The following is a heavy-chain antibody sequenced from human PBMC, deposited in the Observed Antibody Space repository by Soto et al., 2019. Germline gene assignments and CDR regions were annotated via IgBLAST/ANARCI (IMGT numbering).Heavy chain of an antibody. CDR3: ARAGRGVCGMDV. Sequence: PGGSLRLSCAAPGFAFSTYSINWVRQAPGKGLEWFSYITSDSSTISYADSVKGRFTVSRDNAKNSLYLQMNSLRDEDTAVYYCARAGRGVCGMDVWGQGSSVTVYS. CDR1: GFAFSTYS. J-gene: IGHJ6*02. V-gene: IGHV3-48*02. CDR2: ITSDSSTI. D-gene: IGHD2-8*01.